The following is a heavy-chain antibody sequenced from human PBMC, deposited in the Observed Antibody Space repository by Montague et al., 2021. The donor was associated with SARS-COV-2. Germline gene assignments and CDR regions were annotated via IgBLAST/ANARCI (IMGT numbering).Heavy chain of an antibody. D-gene: IGHD2-15*01. V-gene: IGHV6-1*01. Sequence: CAISGDSVSSNPATWNWIRQSPSRGLEWLVRTYYRSKWYHDYAISLKSRITINPDTSKNQFSLQLSSVAPEDTAVFYCARTTTRMLYPENAFDIWGQGTMVTVSS. J-gene: IGHJ3*02. CDR1: GDSVSSNPAT. CDR3: ARTTTRMLYPENAFDI. CDR2: TYYRSKWYH.